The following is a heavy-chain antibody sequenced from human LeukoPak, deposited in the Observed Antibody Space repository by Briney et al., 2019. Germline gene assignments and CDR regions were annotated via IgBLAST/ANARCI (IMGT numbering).Heavy chain of an antibody. CDR3: AREPDWFGGPTLGYYYYGMDV. CDR2: IYYSGSI. D-gene: IGHD3-10*01. CDR1: GGSISSSSYY. Sequence: SETLSLTCTVSGGSISSSSYYWGWIRQPPGKGLEWIGSIYYSGSIYYNPSLKSRVTISVDTSKNQFSLKLSSVTAADTAVYYCAREPDWFGGPTLGYYYYGMDVWGQGTTVTVSS. V-gene: IGHV4-39*02. J-gene: IGHJ6*02.